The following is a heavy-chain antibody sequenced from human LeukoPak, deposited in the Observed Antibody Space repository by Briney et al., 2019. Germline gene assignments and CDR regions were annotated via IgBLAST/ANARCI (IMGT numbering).Heavy chain of an antibody. V-gene: IGHV4-39*01. D-gene: IGHD5-18*01. J-gene: IGHJ5*02. Sequence: SETLSLTCTVSGGSISSSNYYWGWIRQPPGKGLEWIGSIYYSGSTYYNPSLKSRVTISVDTSKNQFSLKLSSVTAADTAVYYCARSYRGSRGYSYRIHWFDPWGQGTLVTVSS. CDR3: ARSYRGSRGYSYRIHWFDP. CDR1: GGSISSSNYY. CDR2: IYYSGST.